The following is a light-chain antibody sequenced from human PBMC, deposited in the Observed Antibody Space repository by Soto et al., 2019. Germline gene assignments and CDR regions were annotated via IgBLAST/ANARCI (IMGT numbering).Light chain of an antibody. V-gene: IGKV3-20*01. CDR2: ATS. CDR1: QSVSTSY. J-gene: IGKJ2*03. CDR3: QQYGNSPPYS. Sequence: EIVLTQSPGSLSLSPGERATLSCRASQSVSTSYLAWYQLKPGQAPRLVIYATSSRAAGIPDRFRGSGSGTEFTLTISRLEPEDFGVYFCQQYGNSPPYSFGQGTKLEIK.